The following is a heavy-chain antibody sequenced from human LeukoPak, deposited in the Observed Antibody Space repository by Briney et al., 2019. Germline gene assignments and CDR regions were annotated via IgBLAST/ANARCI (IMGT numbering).Heavy chain of an antibody. J-gene: IGHJ5*01. CDR2: INGDGSST. CDR3: VGGLDS. D-gene: IGHD3-16*01. V-gene: IGHV3-74*01. CDR1: GFTFSSDW. Sequence: GGSLRLSCAASGFTFSSDWMHWVRQAPGKGLVCVSYINGDGSSTNYADSVRGRFTISRDNAKKTLYLQMNSLRDEDTAVYYCVGGLDSWGLGTLVTVSS.